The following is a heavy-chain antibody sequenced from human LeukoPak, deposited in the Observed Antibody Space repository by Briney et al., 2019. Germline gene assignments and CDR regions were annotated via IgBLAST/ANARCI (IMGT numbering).Heavy chain of an antibody. CDR3: AIMHPYYDGNGYWVQ. V-gene: IGHV3-23*01. J-gene: IGHJ4*02. CDR2: ISVSGAST. D-gene: IGHD3-22*01. Sequence: PGGSLRLSCAASGFTFSSYAMSLVRQAPGKGLEWVSGISVSGASTSNADPVKGRFAISRDNPRNTLYLQMNSLRAEDTGLYYCAIMHPYYDGNGYWVQWGQGTLVTVSS. CDR1: GFTFSSYA.